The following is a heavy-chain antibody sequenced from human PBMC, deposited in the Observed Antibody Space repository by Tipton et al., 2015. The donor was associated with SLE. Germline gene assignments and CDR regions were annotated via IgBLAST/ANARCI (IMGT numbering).Heavy chain of an antibody. CDR2: ISRSSSYI. Sequence: SLRLSCAASGFDLSGSALNWVRQAPGKGLEWVSSISRSSSYIYYADSVKGRFTISRDNAKNSLYLQMNSLRAEDTAVYYCAREGNYYDSSGLFDYWGQGTLVTVSS. V-gene: IGHV3-21*03. J-gene: IGHJ4*02. CDR3: AREGNYYDSSGLFDY. D-gene: IGHD3-22*01. CDR1: GFDLSGSA.